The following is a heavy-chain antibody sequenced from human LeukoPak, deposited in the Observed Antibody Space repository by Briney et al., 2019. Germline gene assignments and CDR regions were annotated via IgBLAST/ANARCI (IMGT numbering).Heavy chain of an antibody. CDR1: GYTFTGYY. J-gene: IGHJ4*02. V-gene: IGHV1-18*04. Sequence: ASVKVSCKASGYTFTGYYMHWVRQAPGQGLEWMGWISAYNGNTKYAQKFQGRVTMTTDTSTSTAYMELRSLRSDDTAVYYCAREKANFDFWGQGTLVTVSP. CDR2: ISAYNGNT. CDR3: AREKANFDF.